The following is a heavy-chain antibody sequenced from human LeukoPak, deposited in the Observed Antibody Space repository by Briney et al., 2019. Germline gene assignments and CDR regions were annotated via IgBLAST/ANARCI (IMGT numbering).Heavy chain of an antibody. D-gene: IGHD3-16*01. CDR3: ARHAGGPHKDINFDY. J-gene: IGHJ4*02. V-gene: IGHV1-18*01. Sequence: ASVKVSCKASGYTFTTYGISWVRQAPGQGLEWMGWISTYNGNTNYAQKLQGRVTMTTDTSTSTAYMELRSLRSDDTAVYYCARHAGGPHKDINFDYWGQGTLVTVSS. CDR1: GYTFTTYG. CDR2: ISTYNGNT.